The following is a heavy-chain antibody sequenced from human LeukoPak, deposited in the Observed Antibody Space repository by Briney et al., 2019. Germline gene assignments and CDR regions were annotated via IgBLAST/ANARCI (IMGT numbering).Heavy chain of an antibody. CDR2: INSDGSWT. CDR3: AKVFRSTDLFVSDS. J-gene: IGHJ4*02. Sequence: GGSLRLSCAASGNYWMHWVRQAPGKGLVWVSHINSDGSWTGYADSVKGRFTISRDNAKNTLYLQMNSLRAEDSAIYYCAKVFRSTDLFVSDSWGQGTLVTVSS. D-gene: IGHD1-14*01. V-gene: IGHV3-74*01. CDR1: GNYW.